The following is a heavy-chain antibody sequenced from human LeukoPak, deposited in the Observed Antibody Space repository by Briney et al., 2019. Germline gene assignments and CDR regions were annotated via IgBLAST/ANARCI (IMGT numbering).Heavy chain of an antibody. V-gene: IGHV1-46*01. Sequence: ASVKVSCKASGYTFTSYYMHWVRQAPGQGLEWMGIINPSGGSTSYAQKFQGRVTMTRDTSTSTVYMELSSLRSEDTAVYYCAGEERYNWNDGDAFDIWGQGTMVTVSS. J-gene: IGHJ3*02. CDR1: GYTFTSYY. CDR3: AGEERYNWNDGDAFDI. D-gene: IGHD1-1*01. CDR2: INPSGGST.